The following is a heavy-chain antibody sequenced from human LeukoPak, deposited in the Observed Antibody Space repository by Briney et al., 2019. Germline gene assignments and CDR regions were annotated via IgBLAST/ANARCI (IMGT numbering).Heavy chain of an antibody. CDR1: GFTFSSYS. D-gene: IGHD3-22*01. J-gene: IGHJ4*02. Sequence: PGGSLRLSCAASGFTFSSYSMNWVRQAPGKGLEWVSSISSSSSYIYYADSVKGRFTISRDNAKNSLYLQMNSLRAEDTAVYYCARVGSGYYYPNDYWGQGTLVTVSS. CDR2: ISSSSSYI. V-gene: IGHV3-21*01. CDR3: ARVGSGYYYPNDY.